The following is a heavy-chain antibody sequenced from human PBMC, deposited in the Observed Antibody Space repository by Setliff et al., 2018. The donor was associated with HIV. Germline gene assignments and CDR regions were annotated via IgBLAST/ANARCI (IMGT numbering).Heavy chain of an antibody. CDR2: IYYSGST. V-gene: IGHV4-39*07. Sequence: SETLSLTCTVSGGSISSSSYYWGWIRQPPGKGLEWIGSIYYSGSTYYNPSLKSRVTISVDTSKNQFSLKLSSVTAADTAVYYCARFPNPSQIVVVMPPDYWGQGTLVTVSS. J-gene: IGHJ4*02. CDR1: GGSISSSSYY. D-gene: IGHD3-22*01. CDR3: ARFPNPSQIVVVMPPDY.